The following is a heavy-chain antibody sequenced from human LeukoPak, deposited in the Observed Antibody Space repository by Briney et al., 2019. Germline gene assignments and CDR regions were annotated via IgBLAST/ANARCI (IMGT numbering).Heavy chain of an antibody. CDR3: ARVDDYVWGSYRQGSDY. CDR1: GFTFSSYS. Sequence: PGGSLRLSCAASGFTFSSYSMNWVRQAPGKGLEWVSSISSSSSYIYYADSVKGRFTISRDNAKNSLYLQMNSLRAEDTAVYYCARVDDYVWGSYRQGSDYWGQGTLVTVSS. J-gene: IGHJ4*02. D-gene: IGHD3-16*02. V-gene: IGHV3-21*01. CDR2: ISSSSSYI.